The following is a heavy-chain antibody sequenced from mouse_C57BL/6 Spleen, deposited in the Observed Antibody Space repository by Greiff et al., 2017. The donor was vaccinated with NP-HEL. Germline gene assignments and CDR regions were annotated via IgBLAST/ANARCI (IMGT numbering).Heavy chain of an antibody. V-gene: IGHV1-81*01. CDR1: GYTFTSYG. D-gene: IGHD2-3*01. CDR3: ALYDGYPYAMDY. Sequence: VQLQQSGAELARPGASVKLSCKASGYTFTSYGISWVKQRTGQGLEWIGGIYPRSGNTYYNEKFKGKATLTADKSSSTAYMELRSLTSEDSAVYFCALYDGYPYAMDYWGQGTSVTVSS. J-gene: IGHJ4*01. CDR2: IYPRSGNT.